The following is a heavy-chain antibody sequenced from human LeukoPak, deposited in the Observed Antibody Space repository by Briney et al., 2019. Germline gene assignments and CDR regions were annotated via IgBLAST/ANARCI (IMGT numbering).Heavy chain of an antibody. CDR2: IVPIFGIA. J-gene: IGHJ4*02. Sequence: GSSVKVSCKASGGTFSSYTISWVRQAPGQGLEWMGGIVPIFGIANYAQKFQGRVTITTDESTSTAYMELSSLRSEDTAVYYRASTPADRYCSGGSCYKTFDYWGQGTLVTVSS. V-gene: IGHV1-69*05. CDR1: GGTFSSYT. CDR3: ASTPADRYCSGGSCYKTFDY. D-gene: IGHD2-15*01.